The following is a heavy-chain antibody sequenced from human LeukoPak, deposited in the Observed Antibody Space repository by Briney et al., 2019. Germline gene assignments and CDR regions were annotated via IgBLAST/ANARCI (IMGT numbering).Heavy chain of an antibody. V-gene: IGHV3-23*01. D-gene: IGHD3-10*01. Sequence: SGGSLRLSCAASGFTFSSYGMSWVRQAPGKGLEWVSAISGSGGSTYYADSVKGRFTISRDNSKNTLYLQMNSLRAEDTAVYYCAKDRRVGSGNYSDSDYWGQGTLVTVSS. CDR3: AKDRRVGSGNYSDSDY. J-gene: IGHJ4*02. CDR2: ISGSGGST. CDR1: GFTFSSYG.